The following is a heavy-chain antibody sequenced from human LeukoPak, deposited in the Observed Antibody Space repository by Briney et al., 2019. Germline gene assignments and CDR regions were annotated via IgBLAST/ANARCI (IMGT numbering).Heavy chain of an antibody. Sequence: SETLSLTCTVSGGSISSYYWSWIRQPPGKGLEWIGEINHSGSANYNPSLKSRVTLSIDKSKNQFSLNLNSVTAADTAVYYCARARRDSGYYKVDYWGQGTLVTVSS. V-gene: IGHV4-34*01. D-gene: IGHD3-3*01. CDR1: GGSISSYY. CDR3: ARARRDSGYYKVDY. CDR2: INHSGSA. J-gene: IGHJ4*02.